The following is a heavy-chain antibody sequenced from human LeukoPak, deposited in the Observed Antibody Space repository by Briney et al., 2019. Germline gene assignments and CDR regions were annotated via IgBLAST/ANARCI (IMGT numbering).Heavy chain of an antibody. CDR2: ISGDGAST. D-gene: IGHD4-17*01. CDR3: AKDVDDFGDYVLDH. CDR1: GFTFNDYA. J-gene: IGHJ4*02. V-gene: IGHV3-43*02. Sequence: GGSLRLSCAVSGFTFNDYAMHWVRQAPGKGLEWLSLISGDGASTDYAESLKGRVAISRDNSKNSLSLQMNSLRAEDTALYYCAKDVDDFGDYVLDHWGQGTLVTVSS.